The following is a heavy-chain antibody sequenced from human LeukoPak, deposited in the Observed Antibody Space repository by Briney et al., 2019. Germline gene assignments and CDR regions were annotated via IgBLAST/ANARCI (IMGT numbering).Heavy chain of an antibody. J-gene: IGHJ1*01. V-gene: IGHV3-48*03. CDR2: IGSSGSAI. CDR1: GFTFSNYE. Sequence: GGSLRLSCAASGFTFSNYEMNWVRQAPGKGLEWVSYIGSSGSAIYYADSVKGRFTISRDNAKNSLYLQMISLRAEDTAVYYCARVSGVVTAPQYFQYWGQGTLVTVSS. D-gene: IGHD2-21*02. CDR3: ARVSGVVTAPQYFQY.